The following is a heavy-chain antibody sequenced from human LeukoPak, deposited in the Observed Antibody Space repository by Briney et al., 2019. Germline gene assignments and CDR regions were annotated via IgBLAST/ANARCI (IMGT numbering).Heavy chain of an antibody. CDR2: IRSKAYGGTT. D-gene: IGHD2-2*01. CDR3: TREDIVVVPAASSAFDI. J-gene: IGHJ3*02. CDR1: GFTFGDYA. V-gene: IGHV3-49*03. Sequence: GSLRLSCTASGFTFGDYAMSWFRQAPGKGLEWVGFIRSKAYGGTTEYAASVKGRFTISRDDSKSIAYLQMNSLKTEDTAVYYCTREDIVVVPAASSAFDIWGQGTMVTVSS.